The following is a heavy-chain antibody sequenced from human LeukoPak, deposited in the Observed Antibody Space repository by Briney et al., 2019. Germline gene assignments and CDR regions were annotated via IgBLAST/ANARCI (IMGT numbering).Heavy chain of an antibody. D-gene: IGHD2-2*01. CDR3: ARQYRATGYFDY. J-gene: IGHJ4*02. CDR1: GGSISSSSYY. V-gene: IGHV4-39*01. Sequence: PSETLSLTCTVSGGSISSSSYYWGWIRQPPGKGLEWIGSIYYSGSTYYNPSLKSRVTISVDTSKNQFPLKLSSVTAADTAVYYCARQYRATGYFDYWGQGTLVTVSS. CDR2: IYYSGST.